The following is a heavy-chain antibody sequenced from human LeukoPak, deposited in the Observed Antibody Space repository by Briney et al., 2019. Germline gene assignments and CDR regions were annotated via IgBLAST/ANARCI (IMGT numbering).Heavy chain of an antibody. CDR1: GYSFSTYA. CDR3: ARVGSIVVVQAAPLDY. Sequence: ASAKVSCTASGYSFSTYAISWVRQAPGQGLEWIGWISVFNGDTKYGQRFQGRVTVTTDASSNTAYMDLRSLRSDDTAVYYCARVGSIVVVQAAPLDYGGQGTPVIVSS. J-gene: IGHJ4*02. CDR2: ISVFNGDT. D-gene: IGHD2-15*01. V-gene: IGHV1-18*01.